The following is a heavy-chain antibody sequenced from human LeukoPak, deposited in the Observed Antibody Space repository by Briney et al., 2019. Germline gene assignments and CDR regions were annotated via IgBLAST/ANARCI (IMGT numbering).Heavy chain of an antibody. CDR2: ISAYNGNT. V-gene: IGHV1-18*01. CDR3: ARLRGGSGSYYTELWPSDS. Sequence: GASVKVSCKASGYTFTSYGISWVRQAPGQGLEWMGWISAYNGNTNYAQKLQGRVTMTTDTSTSTAYMELRSLRSDDTAVYYCARLRGGSGSYYTELWPSDSWGQGTLVTVSS. D-gene: IGHD3-10*01. CDR1: GYTFTSYG. J-gene: IGHJ5*02.